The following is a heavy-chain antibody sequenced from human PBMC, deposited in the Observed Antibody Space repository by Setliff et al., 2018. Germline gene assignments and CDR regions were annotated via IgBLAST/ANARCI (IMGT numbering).Heavy chain of an antibody. CDR1: GDTFSSYG. CDR2: TIPMFGST. V-gene: IGHV1-69*05. Sequence: SVKVSRKASGDTFSSYGISWVRQAPGQGLEWMGRTIPMFGSTSYAQKFQGRVTIITDESTTTAYMELSSLGSEDTAVYYWVREGVDTRSSTDYRYYMDVWGKGTTVTVSS. CDR3: VREGVDTRSSTDYRYYMDV. D-gene: IGHD5-18*01. J-gene: IGHJ6*03.